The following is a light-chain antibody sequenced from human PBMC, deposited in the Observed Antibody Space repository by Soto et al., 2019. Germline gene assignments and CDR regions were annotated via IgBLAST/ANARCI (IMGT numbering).Light chain of an antibody. J-gene: IGKJ1*01. V-gene: IGKV3-15*01. CDR2: GAS. CDR3: QQYHNWWT. CDR1: QSVSSN. Sequence: ETVMTQSPATLSVSPGEGATLSCRASQSVSSNLVWYQHRPGQAPRLLIYGASTRVTGIPARISGSGSGTEFTLTITSLQSEDFGVYHCQQYHNWWTFGQGTKVDIK.